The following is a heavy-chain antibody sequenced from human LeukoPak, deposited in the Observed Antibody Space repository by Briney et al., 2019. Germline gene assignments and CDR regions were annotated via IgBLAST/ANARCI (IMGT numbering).Heavy chain of an antibody. Sequence: ASVKVSCKTSGYIFTPHHIHWMRQAPGQGLELLGWVSAANNPEYSQKFQGRVVITRDASATTSYLELNSLRSEDTAVYYCAMSGEMPQTPSFDYWGQGTLVTVSS. CDR3: AMSGEMPQTPSFDY. V-gene: IGHV1-3*01. D-gene: IGHD7-27*01. J-gene: IGHJ4*02. CDR2: VSAANNP. CDR1: GYIFTPHH.